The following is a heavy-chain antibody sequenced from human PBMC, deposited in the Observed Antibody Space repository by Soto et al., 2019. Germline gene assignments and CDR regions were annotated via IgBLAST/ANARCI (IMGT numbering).Heavy chain of an antibody. CDR1: GFTFGDHW. D-gene: IGHD6-19*01. Sequence: EVQLVESGGGVVQPGGSLRLSCAASGFTFGDHWMHWVRQVPGKGLVWVARINSDGSTTTYADSVKGRFTISRANARNTLYLQMDSLRAGDTALYYCARGYSSGPDYWGQGTLVTVSS. CDR3: ARGYSSGPDY. J-gene: IGHJ4*02. V-gene: IGHV3-74*01. CDR2: INSDGSTT.